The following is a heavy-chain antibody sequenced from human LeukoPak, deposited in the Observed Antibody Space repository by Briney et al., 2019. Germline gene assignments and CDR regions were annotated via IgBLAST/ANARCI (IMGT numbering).Heavy chain of an antibody. D-gene: IGHD6-13*01. CDR1: GFTFSSYE. V-gene: IGHV3-7*03. J-gene: IGHJ6*04. CDR3: ARDRSSSWGDYYYGMDV. Sequence: GGSLRLSCAASGFTFSSYEMSWVRQAPGKGLEWVANIKQDGSEKYYVDSVKGRFTISRDNAKNSLYLQMNSLRAEDTAVYYCARDRSSSWGDYYYGMDVWGKGTTVTVSS. CDR2: IKQDGSEK.